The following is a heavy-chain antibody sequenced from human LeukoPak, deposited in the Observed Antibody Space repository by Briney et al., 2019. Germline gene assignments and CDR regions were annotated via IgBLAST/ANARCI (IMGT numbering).Heavy chain of an antibody. CDR2: IYHSGST. CDR3: ARPGRGHYYYYMDV. J-gene: IGHJ6*03. CDR1: GYSINSGYY. V-gene: IGHV4-38-2*01. D-gene: IGHD3-10*01. Sequence: SETLSLTCAVSGYSINSGYYWGRIRQPPGKGLEWIGSIYHSGSTYYNPSLKSRVTISVDTSKNQFSLKLSSVTAADTAVYDCARPGRGHYYYYMDVWGKGTTVTVSS.